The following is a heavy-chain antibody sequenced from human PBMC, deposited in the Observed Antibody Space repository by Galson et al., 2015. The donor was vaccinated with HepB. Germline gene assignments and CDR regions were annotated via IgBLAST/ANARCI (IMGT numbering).Heavy chain of an antibody. D-gene: IGHD2/OR15-2a*01. Sequence: SVKVSCKVSGYTLTELSMHWVRQAPGKGLEWMGGFDPEDGETIYAQKFQGRVTMTEDTSTDTAYMELSSLRSEDTAVYYCATPAPPQGNMALGLVFDPWGQGTLVTVSS. V-gene: IGHV1-24*01. J-gene: IGHJ5*02. CDR2: FDPEDGET. CDR3: ATPAPPQGNMALGLVFDP. CDR1: GYTLTELS.